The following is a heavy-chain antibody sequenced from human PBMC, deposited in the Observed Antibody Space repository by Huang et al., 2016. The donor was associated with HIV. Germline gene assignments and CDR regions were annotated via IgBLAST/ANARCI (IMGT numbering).Heavy chain of an antibody. V-gene: IGHV1-69*01. CDR1: GGTFSSYA. CDR3: ARSLDYGAHFDS. D-gene: IGHD4-17*01. Sequence: QVQLVQSGAEVKKPGSSVKVSCKASGGTFSSYAINWVRQAPGQGVGWRGGINPIFGTASYAQKFQGRVTITADESTSTAYMELSSLRSEDTALYYCARSLDYGAHFDSWGQGTLVTVSS. J-gene: IGHJ4*02. CDR2: INPIFGTA.